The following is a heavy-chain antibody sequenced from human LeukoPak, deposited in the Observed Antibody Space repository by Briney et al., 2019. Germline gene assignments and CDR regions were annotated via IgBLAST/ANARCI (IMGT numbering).Heavy chain of an antibody. Sequence: GGSLRLSCAASGFTFSSYGMHWVRQAPGKGLEWVAFIRYDGSNKYYADSVKGRFTISRDNAKNSLYLQMNSLRAEDTAVYYCARDGMELGEFHYWGQGTLVTVSS. V-gene: IGHV3-30*02. J-gene: IGHJ4*02. CDR2: IRYDGSNK. CDR1: GFTFSSYG. CDR3: ARDGMELGEFHY. D-gene: IGHD3-16*01.